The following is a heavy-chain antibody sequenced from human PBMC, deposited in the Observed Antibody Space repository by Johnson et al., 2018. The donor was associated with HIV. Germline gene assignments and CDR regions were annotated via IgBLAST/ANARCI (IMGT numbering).Heavy chain of an antibody. CDR3: ARALSRFGVSDAFDV. V-gene: IGHV3-74*02. CDR2: IKTDGSST. D-gene: IGHD3-10*01. Sequence: VQLVESGGGVVQPGRSLRLSCAASGLTFSNYWMEWVRQAPGKGLVWVSRIKTDGSSTYYADSVTGRFIISRDSSKNTLYLQMNSLRVEDTAVYYCARALSRFGVSDAFDVWGQGTMVTVSS. CDR1: GLTFSNYW. J-gene: IGHJ3*01.